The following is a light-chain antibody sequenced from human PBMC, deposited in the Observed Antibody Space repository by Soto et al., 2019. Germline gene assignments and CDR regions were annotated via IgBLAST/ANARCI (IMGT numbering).Light chain of an antibody. J-gene: IGKJ5*01. V-gene: IGKV3-20*01. CDR3: QQYGSSLPIT. CDR1: QTVRSSY. Sequence: EIVLTQSPGTLSLCLGEGATLSCRASQTVRSSYLAWYQQKPGQAPRLLIYGASSRATGIPDRFSGSGSGTDFTLTISRLEPEDFAVYYCQQYGSSLPITFGQGTRLETK. CDR2: GAS.